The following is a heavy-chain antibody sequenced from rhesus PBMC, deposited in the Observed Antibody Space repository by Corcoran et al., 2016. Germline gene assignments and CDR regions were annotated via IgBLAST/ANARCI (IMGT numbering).Heavy chain of an antibody. CDR2: ISGSVGST. CDR1: GGSISSNY. D-gene: IGHD3-40*01. J-gene: IGHJ5-2*02. V-gene: IGHV4-173*01. CDR3: ARVLTPTISLDV. Sequence: QLQLQESGPGLVKPSETLSLTCAVSGGSISSNYWSWIRQHPGKGLEWIGRISGSVGSTDYNPALKSRVTISTDTSKNQFSLKLSSVTAADTAVYYCARVLTPTISLDVWGRGVLVTVSS.